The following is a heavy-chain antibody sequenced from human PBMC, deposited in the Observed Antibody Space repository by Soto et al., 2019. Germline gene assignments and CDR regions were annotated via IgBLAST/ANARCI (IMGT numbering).Heavy chain of an antibody. V-gene: IGHV3-23*01. CDR2: ISGSGRST. D-gene: IGHD1-26*01. Sequence: GGSLRLSCAASGFTFYSYTMSWVRQAPGKGLEWVSSISGSGRSTYYADSVKGRFTISRDNSNNTLYLQMHSLRAEDTAVYYCAKDVGAYYCYGRDVWGQGTTVTV. CDR1: GFTFYSYT. CDR3: AKDVGAYYCYGRDV. J-gene: IGHJ6*02.